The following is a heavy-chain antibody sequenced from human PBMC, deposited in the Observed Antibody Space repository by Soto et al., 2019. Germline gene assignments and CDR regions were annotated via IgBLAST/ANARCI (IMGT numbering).Heavy chain of an antibody. CDR2: IIPIFGTA. CDR3: ARGGEGYFDWLLPN. Sequence: GASVKVSCKASGGTFSSYAISWVRQAPGQGLEWMGGIIPIFGTANYAQKFKGRVTITADKSTSTAYMELSSLRSEDTAVYYCARGGEGYFDWLLPNWGQGTLVTVSS. V-gene: IGHV1-69*06. J-gene: IGHJ4*02. D-gene: IGHD3-9*01. CDR1: GGTFSSYA.